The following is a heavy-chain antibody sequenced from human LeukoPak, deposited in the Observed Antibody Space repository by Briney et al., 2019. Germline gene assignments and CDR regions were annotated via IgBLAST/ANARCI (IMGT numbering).Heavy chain of an antibody. Sequence: GGSLRLSCAASEFTFSSYAMSWVRQAPGKGLEWVSYISGGGGSAYSADSVKGRFTISRDNSKNTLYLQMNSQRAEDTAVYYCAKGRGNSYGYLDYWGQGTLVTVSS. D-gene: IGHD5-18*01. CDR2: ISGGGGSA. V-gene: IGHV3-23*01. CDR1: EFTFSSYA. CDR3: AKGRGNSYGYLDY. J-gene: IGHJ4*02.